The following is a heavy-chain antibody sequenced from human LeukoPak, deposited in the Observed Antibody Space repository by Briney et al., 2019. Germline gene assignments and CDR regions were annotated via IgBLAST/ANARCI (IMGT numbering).Heavy chain of an antibody. V-gene: IGHV3-7*01. CDR3: ARENWANDY. J-gene: IGHJ4*02. CDR1: GFTFTTYW. Sequence: GGSLRLSCAASGFTFTTYWMTWVRQAPGKGLEWVANIKEDGSQKYYVDSVKGRFSISRDNAKNSLYLQMDSLKAEDTAVYYCARENWANDYWGQGTLVTVSS. CDR2: IKEDGSQK. D-gene: IGHD7-27*01.